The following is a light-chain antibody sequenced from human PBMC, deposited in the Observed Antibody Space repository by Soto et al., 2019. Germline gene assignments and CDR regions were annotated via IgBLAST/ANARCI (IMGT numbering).Light chain of an antibody. Sequence: EVVMTQSPASLSVSPGETATLSCRASQNIRNNLAWYQQKPGQSPRLLISGASTREAGIPGRFSGSGSGTEFTLIISSLQSEDFATYFCQQLHSYPLTFGGGTKVDIK. CDR1: QNIRNN. J-gene: IGKJ4*01. CDR3: QQLHSYPLT. CDR2: GAS. V-gene: IGKV3-15*01.